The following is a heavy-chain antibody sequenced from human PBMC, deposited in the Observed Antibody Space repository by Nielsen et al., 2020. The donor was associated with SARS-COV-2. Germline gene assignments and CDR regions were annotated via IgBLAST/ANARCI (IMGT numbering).Heavy chain of an antibody. D-gene: IGHD4-17*01. Sequence: SETLSLTCTVSGGSISSGDYYWSWIRQPPGKGLEWIGYIYYSGSTNYNPSLKSRVTISVDTSKNQFSLKLSSVTAADTAMYYCARDYYGDYLDSFDIWGQGTVVTVSA. V-gene: IGHV4-61*08. CDR3: ARDYYGDYLDSFDI. CDR2: IYYSGST. CDR1: GGSISSGDYY. J-gene: IGHJ3*02.